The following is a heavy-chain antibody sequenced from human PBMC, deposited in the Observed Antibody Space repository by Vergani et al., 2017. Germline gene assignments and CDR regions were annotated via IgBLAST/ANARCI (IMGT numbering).Heavy chain of an antibody. Sequence: QVQLVQSGAEVKKPGSSVTVSCKASVGTFSSYTISWVRQAPGQGLEWMGRIIPILGIANYAQQFQGRVTITADKSTSTAYMELSSLRSEDTAVYYCARVGPYYYGSGNGDYWGQGTLVTVSS. CDR2: IIPILGIA. J-gene: IGHJ4*02. CDR1: VGTFSSYT. CDR3: ARVGPYYYGSGNGDY. V-gene: IGHV1-69*02. D-gene: IGHD3-10*01.